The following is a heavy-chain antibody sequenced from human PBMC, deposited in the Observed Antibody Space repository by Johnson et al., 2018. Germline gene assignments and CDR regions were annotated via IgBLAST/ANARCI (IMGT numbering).Heavy chain of an antibody. D-gene: IGHD3-10*01. J-gene: IGHJ3*02. Sequence: VQLVQSGGGLVKPGGSLRLSCAASGFTFSNAWMSWVRQAPGKGLEWVGRIKSKTDGGTTDYAAPVKGRFTISRDDSKNTLYLQMKSLKTEDAAVYYCTTGGGGGGPTFDIWGQGTMVTVSS. CDR2: IKSKTDGGTT. CDR1: GFTFSNAW. CDR3: TTGGGGGGPTFDI. V-gene: IGHV3-15*01.